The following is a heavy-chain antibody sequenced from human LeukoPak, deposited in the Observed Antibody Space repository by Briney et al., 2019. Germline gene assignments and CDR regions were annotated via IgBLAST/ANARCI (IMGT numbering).Heavy chain of an antibody. V-gene: IGHV4-39*01. D-gene: IGHD3-10*01. J-gene: IGHJ4*02. CDR1: GGPISSSSYY. CDR2: IYYSGST. CDR3: ARVEFGDYVGY. Sequence: SQTLSLTCTVSGGPISSSSYYWGWIREPPGKGLEWIVSIYYSGSTYYNPSLKSRVTISVDTSKNQFSLKLSSVTAADTAVYYCARVEFGDYVGYWGQGTLVTVSS.